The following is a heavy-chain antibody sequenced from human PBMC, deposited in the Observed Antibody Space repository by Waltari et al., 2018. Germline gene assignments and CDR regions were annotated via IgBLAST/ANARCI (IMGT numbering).Heavy chain of an antibody. CDR1: GYTFTHYA. J-gene: IGHJ4*02. Sequence: QVQLVQSGAAVKEPGASVRVSCKASGYTFTHYAIHWVRQAPGQRPEWMGWTNAGNGNTKYSQKFQGRVTIIRDTSASTAYMELHSLRSADTAVYYCARDSSGYNYGYGYWGQGTLVTVSS. D-gene: IGHD5-18*01. CDR2: TNAGNGNT. V-gene: IGHV1-3*01. CDR3: ARDSSGYNYGYGY.